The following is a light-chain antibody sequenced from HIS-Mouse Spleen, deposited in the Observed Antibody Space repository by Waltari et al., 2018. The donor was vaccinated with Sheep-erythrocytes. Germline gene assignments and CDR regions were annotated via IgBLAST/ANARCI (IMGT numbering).Light chain of an antibody. V-gene: IGLV2-11*01. Sequence: QSALTQPRSVSGSPGQSVTISCTGTSSDVGGYNYVSWYQQHPGKAPKLRIYDVRKRPSGVPARFSGSKSGNTASLTISGLQAEDEADYYCCSYAGSYNHVFATGTKVTVL. CDR2: DVR. CDR3: CSYAGSYNHV. CDR1: SSDVGGYNY. J-gene: IGLJ1*01.